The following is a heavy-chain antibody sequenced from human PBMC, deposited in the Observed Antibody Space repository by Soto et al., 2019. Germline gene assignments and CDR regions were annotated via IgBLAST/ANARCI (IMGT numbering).Heavy chain of an antibody. CDR3: AKGDNLGPKTGYAFDP. CDR1: GDSVSSNTAS. V-gene: IGHV6-1*01. CDR2: TYFRSKWYN. Sequence: QTLSLTCAISGDSVSSNTASWNWIRHSPSIALEWLGRTYFRSKWYNDYAVSVKSRIIINPDTSNNQFSLQLNSVTPEDTAVYFCAKGDNLGPKTGYAFDPWGQGIMVTVS. J-gene: IGHJ5*02. D-gene: IGHD5-12*01.